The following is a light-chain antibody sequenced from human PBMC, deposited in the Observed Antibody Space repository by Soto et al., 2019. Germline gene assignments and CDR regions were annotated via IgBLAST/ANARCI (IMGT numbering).Light chain of an antibody. V-gene: IGKV2-30*02. J-gene: IGKJ5*01. Sequence: DVVMTHSPLSLPVTLGPAASISCRSNQSLVHSDGIAYFSWFQQRPGRSPRRIIYKVSNRDSGVPARFSGSGSGTDFALKISRVEAEDVGVYYCMQGTHWPITFGQGARLEI. CDR1: QSLVHSDGIAY. CDR2: KVS. CDR3: MQGTHWPIT.